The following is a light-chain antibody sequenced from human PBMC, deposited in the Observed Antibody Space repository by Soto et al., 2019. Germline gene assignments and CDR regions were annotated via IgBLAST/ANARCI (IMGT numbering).Light chain of an antibody. Sequence: EIVLTQSPGTLSLSPGERATLSCRASQSVSDSYLAWYQQKPGQTPRLLIYGASSRATGIPDRFSCSGSGTDFTLTISRLEPEDFAVYYCQQYGTSPYAFGQGTKLEI. CDR3: QQYGTSPYA. V-gene: IGKV3-20*01. CDR2: GAS. CDR1: QSVSDSY. J-gene: IGKJ2*01.